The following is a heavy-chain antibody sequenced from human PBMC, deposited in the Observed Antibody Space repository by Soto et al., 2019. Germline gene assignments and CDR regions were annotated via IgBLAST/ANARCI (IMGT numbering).Heavy chain of an antibody. Sequence: QVQLVQSGAEVKKPGASVKVSCKASGYTFTSYVISWVRQAHGPGLEWMGWISAYNGNTNYAQKLKGRVTMTTDTSTSRAYMDLRRLRSDDTAVYYCARGTEYGDYYCDYGMDVWGQGTTVTVFS. V-gene: IGHV1-18*01. J-gene: IGHJ6*02. CDR3: ARGTEYGDYYCDYGMDV. CDR2: ISAYNGNT. CDR1: GYTFTSYV. D-gene: IGHD4-17*01.